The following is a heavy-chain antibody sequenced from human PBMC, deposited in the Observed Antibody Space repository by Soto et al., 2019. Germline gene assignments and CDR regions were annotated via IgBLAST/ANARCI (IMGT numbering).Heavy chain of an antibody. CDR3: AREGEGVLGYCSGGSCGRADAFDI. V-gene: IGHV1-2*04. J-gene: IGHJ3*02. CDR1: GYTFTGYY. Sequence: ASVKVSCKASGYTFTGYYIHWVRQAPVQGLEWMGWINPNSGGTNYAQKFQGWVTMTRDTSISTAYMELSRLRSDDTAVYYCAREGEGVLGYCSGGSCGRADAFDIWG. CDR2: INPNSGGT. D-gene: IGHD2-15*01.